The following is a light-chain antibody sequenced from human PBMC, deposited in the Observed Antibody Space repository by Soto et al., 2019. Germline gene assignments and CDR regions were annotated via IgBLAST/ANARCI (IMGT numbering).Light chain of an antibody. CDR2: GAS. CDR3: QQYYNWPRT. J-gene: IGKJ1*01. V-gene: IGKV3-15*01. Sequence: EIVMTQSPATLSVSPGERATLSCRASQSVSSTLAWYQQKPGQAPRLLIYGASTRATDIPARFSGSGSGTEFTLTISSPQSEDFAVYYCQQYYNWPRTFGQGTKVEIK. CDR1: QSVSST.